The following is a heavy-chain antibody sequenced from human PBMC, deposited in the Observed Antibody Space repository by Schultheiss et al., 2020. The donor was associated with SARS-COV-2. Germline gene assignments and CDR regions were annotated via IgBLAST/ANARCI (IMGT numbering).Heavy chain of an antibody. J-gene: IGHJ5*02. D-gene: IGHD6-19*01. Sequence: GGSLRLSCAASGFTFSSYEMNWVRQAPGKGLEWVSYISSSGSTIYYADSVKGRFTISRDNAKNSLYLQMNSLRAEDTAVYYCARMPRIAVADWFDPWGQGTLVTVSS. CDR2: ISSSGSTI. CDR3: ARMPRIAVADWFDP. V-gene: IGHV3-48*03. CDR1: GFTFSSYE.